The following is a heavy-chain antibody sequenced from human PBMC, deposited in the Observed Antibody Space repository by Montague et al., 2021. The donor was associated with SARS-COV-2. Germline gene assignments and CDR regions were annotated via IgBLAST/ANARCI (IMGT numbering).Heavy chain of an antibody. V-gene: IGHV4-31*03. CDR3: ARDSGITIFGVVIMQAFDI. CDR2: IYYSGST. Sequence: TLSLTRTVSGGSISSGGYYWSWIRQHPGKGLEWIGYIYYSGSTYYNPSLKSRVTISVDTSKNQFSLKLSTVTAADTAVYYCARDSGITIFGVVIMQAFDIWGQGTMVTVSS. J-gene: IGHJ3*02. D-gene: IGHD3-3*01. CDR1: GGSISSGGYY.